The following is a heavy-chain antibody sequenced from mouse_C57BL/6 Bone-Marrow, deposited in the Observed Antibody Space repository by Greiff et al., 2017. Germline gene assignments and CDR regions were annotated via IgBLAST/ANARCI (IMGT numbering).Heavy chain of an antibody. J-gene: IGHJ4*01. V-gene: IGHV1-59*01. CDR3: ARPLSTVVDYYAMDY. CDR2: IDPSDSYT. CDR1: GYTFTSYW. D-gene: IGHD1-1*01. Sequence: QVQLKQPGAELVRPGTSVKLSCKASGYTFTSYWMHWVKQRPGQGLEWIGVIDPSDSYTNYNQKFKGKATLTVDTSSSTAYMQLSSLTSEDSAVYYCARPLSTVVDYYAMDYWGQGTSVTVSS.